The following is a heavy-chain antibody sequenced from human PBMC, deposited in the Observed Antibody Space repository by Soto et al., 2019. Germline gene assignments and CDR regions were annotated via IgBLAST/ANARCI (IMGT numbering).Heavy chain of an antibody. Sequence: EASVKVSCKASGATFSSYAISWVRQAPGQGLEWMGGIIPTFGTANYAQKFQGRVTITADKSTSTAYMELSSLRSEDTAVYYCASPVGKQQLVLVGLYYYYGMDVRGQGTTVTVSS. CDR2: IIPTFGTA. CDR3: ASPVGKQQLVLVGLYYYYGMDV. CDR1: GATFSSYA. V-gene: IGHV1-69*06. D-gene: IGHD6-13*01. J-gene: IGHJ6*02.